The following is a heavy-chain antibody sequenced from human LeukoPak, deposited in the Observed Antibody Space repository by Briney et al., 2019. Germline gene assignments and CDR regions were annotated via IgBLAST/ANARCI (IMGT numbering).Heavy chain of an antibody. CDR1: GCSLSGAW. CDR3: AKGNIEYSSSFYYYYMDV. Sequence: GGSLRLSCTAPGCSLSGAWMSWVRQPPGKGLEWVSAISGSGGSTYYADSVKGRFTISRDNSKNTLYLQMNSLRAEDTAVYYCAKGNIEYSSSFYYYYMDVWGKGTTVTVSS. D-gene: IGHD6-6*01. CDR2: ISGSGGST. J-gene: IGHJ6*03. V-gene: IGHV3-23*01.